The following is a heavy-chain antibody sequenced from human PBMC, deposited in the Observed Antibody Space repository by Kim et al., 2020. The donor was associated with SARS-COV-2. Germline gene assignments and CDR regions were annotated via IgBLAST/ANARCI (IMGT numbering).Heavy chain of an antibody. CDR3: ASDYWDSSSAAAR. Sequence: GGSLRLSCATSGFTFTDYFMTWIRQAPGKGLEWLSYISSTGTTIYYADSVRGRSTISRDTAKNSLYLQMNSLRPEDTAVYYCASDYWDSSSAAARWGQGT. D-gene: IGHD6-13*01. CDR1: GFTFTDYF. V-gene: IGHV3-11*01. J-gene: IGHJ3*01. CDR2: ISSTGTTI.